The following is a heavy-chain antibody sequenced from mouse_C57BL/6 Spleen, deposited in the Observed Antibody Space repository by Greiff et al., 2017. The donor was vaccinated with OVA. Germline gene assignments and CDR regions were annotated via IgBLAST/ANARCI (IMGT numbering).Heavy chain of an antibody. CDR1: GYTFTTYP. J-gene: IGHJ2*01. Sequence: QVQLQQSGAELVKPGASVKMSCKASGYTFTTYPIEWMKQNHGKSLEWIGNFHPYNDDTKYNEKFKGKATVTVDKYSSTVYLELSRLTSDVSAIYYCTSEDSSGSYDDWGQGTTLTFAS. CDR3: TSEDSSGSYDD. V-gene: IGHV1-47*01. CDR2: FHPYNDDT. D-gene: IGHD3-2*02.